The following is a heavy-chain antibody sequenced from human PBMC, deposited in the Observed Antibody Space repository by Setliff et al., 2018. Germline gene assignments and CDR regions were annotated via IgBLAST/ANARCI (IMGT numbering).Heavy chain of an antibody. CDR2: IDHSGST. CDR1: GGSFSGYY. V-gene: IGHV4-34*01. CDR3: ARAERGYSGNVLGY. Sequence: SETLSLTCAVYGGSFSGYYWSWIRQPPGKGLEWIGEIDHSGSTNYNPSLKSRVNISIDTSKSQFSLKLSSVAAADTAVYYFARAERGYSGNVLGYWGQGTLVTVSS. D-gene: IGHD5-12*01. J-gene: IGHJ4*02.